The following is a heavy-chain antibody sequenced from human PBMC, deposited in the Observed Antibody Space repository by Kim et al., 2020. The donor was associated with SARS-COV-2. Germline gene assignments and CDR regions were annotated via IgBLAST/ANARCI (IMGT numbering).Heavy chain of an antibody. Sequence: GGSLRLSCAASGFTFSSYAMHWVRQAPGKGLEWVAVISYDGSNKYYADSVKGRFTISRDNSKNTLYLQMNILRAEDTAVYYCARSSGYSFFDIWGQGTMVTVSS. J-gene: IGHJ3*02. CDR2: ISYDGSNK. CDR1: GFTFSSYA. V-gene: IGHV3-30*04. CDR3: ARSSGYSFFDI. D-gene: IGHD3-22*01.